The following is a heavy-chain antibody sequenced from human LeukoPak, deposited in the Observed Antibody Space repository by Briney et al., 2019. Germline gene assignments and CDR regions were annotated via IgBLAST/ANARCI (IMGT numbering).Heavy chain of an antibody. J-gene: IGHJ4*02. Sequence: PCKASGYTFTGYYMHWVRQAPGKGLEWVAVISYDGSNKYYADSVKGRFTISRDNSKNTLYLQMNSLRAEDTAVYYCASRYSSSPPGRYWGQGTLVTVSS. D-gene: IGHD6-6*01. CDR3: ASRYSSSPPGRY. CDR1: GYTFTGYY. CDR2: ISYDGSNK. V-gene: IGHV3-30-3*01.